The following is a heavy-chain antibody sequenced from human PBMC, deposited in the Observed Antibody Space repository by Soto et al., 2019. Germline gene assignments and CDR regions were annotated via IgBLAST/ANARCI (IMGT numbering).Heavy chain of an antibody. CDR2: IYYSGST. V-gene: IGHV4-59*01. CDR1: GGSISSYY. Sequence: QVQLQESGPGLVKPSETLSLTCTVSGGSISSYYWSWVRQPPGKGLEWIGYIYYSGSTNYNPSLKSRVTISVDMSKNQLSLKLSSVTAADTAVYFCAARVPVGRYSGPGVAFDYWGQGALVTVSS. D-gene: IGHD5-12*01. CDR3: AARVPVGRYSGPGVAFDY. J-gene: IGHJ4*02.